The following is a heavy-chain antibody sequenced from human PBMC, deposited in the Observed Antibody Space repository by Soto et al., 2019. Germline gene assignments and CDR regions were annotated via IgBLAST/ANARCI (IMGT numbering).Heavy chain of an antibody. D-gene: IGHD1-1*01. V-gene: IGHV4-59*01. J-gene: IGHJ4*02. CDR2: IYYSGST. CDR1: GGSITSYY. Sequence: SETLSLTCTVSGGSITSYYWSWIRQPPGKGLEWIGYIYYSGSTNYNPSLKSRVTISVDTSKNQFSLKLSSVTTADSAVYYCARLDAVANYFDYWGQGTLVTVSS. CDR3: ARLDAVANYFDY.